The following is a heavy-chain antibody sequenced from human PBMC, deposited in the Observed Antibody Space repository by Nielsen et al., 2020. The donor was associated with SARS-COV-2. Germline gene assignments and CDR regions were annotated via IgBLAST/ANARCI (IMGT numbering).Heavy chain of an antibody. CDR2: IYYSGST. J-gene: IGHJ4*02. Sequence: WIRQHPGKGLEWIGYIYYSGSTYYNPSLKSRVTISVDTSKNQFSLKLSSVTAADTAVYYCAREADGGNSDYWGQGTLVTVSS. D-gene: IGHD4-23*01. V-gene: IGHV4-31*02. CDR3: AREADGGNSDY.